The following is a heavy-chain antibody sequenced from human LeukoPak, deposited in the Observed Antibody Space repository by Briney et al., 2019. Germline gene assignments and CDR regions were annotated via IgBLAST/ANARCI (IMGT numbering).Heavy chain of an antibody. Sequence: PGGSLRLSCAASGFTFSSYEMNWVRQAPGKGLEWVSYISSSGSTIYYADSVKGRFTISRDNAKNSLYLQMNSLRAEDTAVYYCARAMVRGVTGYYYYYYGMDVWGQGTTVTVSS. CDR3: ARAMVRGVTGYYYYYYGMDV. CDR1: GFTFSSYE. D-gene: IGHD3-10*01. CDR2: ISSSGSTI. J-gene: IGHJ6*02. V-gene: IGHV3-48*03.